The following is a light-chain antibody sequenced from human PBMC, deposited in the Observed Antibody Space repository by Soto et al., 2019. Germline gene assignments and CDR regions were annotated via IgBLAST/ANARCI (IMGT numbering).Light chain of an antibody. J-gene: IGKJ1*01. V-gene: IGKV1-5*03. CDR1: QSISSW. Sequence: DIQMTQSPSTLSASVGDRVNITCRASQSISSWLAWYQQKPGKAPKLLIYKASSLESGVPSRFSGSGSGTEFTLTISSLQPDDFASYYCQQYGSYSPWTFGQGTKVEIK. CDR2: KAS. CDR3: QQYGSYSPWT.